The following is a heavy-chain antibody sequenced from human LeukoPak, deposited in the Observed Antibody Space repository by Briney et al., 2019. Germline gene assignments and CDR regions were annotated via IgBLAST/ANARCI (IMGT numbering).Heavy chain of an antibody. CDR3: ASKSTDCSGGSCYLEAAFDI. Sequence: SQTLSLTCAISGDSVSSNSAAWNWIRQSPSRGLEWLGRTYYRSKWYNVYAVSVKSRITINPDTSKNQFSLQLNSVTPEDTAVYYCASKSTDCSGGSCYLEAAFDIWGQGTMVTVSS. CDR2: TYYRSKWYN. V-gene: IGHV6-1*01. D-gene: IGHD2-15*01. J-gene: IGHJ3*02. CDR1: GDSVSSNSAA.